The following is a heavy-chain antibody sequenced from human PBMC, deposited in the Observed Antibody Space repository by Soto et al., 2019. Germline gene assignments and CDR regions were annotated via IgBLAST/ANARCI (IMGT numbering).Heavy chain of an antibody. CDR1: GVTFSSYA. Sequence: PGGSLRLSCAGSGVTFSSYAMHGVRQAPGKGLEWVAVISYDGSNKYYADSVKGRFTISRDNSKNTLYLQMNSLRAEDTAVYYCEYSNYEDNYDGMEVWGQGPPVTVPS. D-gene: IGHD4-4*01. V-gene: IGHV3-30-3*01. CDR2: ISYDGSNK. J-gene: IGHJ6*02. CDR3: EYSNYEDNYDGMEV.